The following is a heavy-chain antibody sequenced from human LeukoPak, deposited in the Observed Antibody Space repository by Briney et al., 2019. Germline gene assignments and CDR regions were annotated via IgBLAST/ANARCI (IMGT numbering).Heavy chain of an antibody. CDR2: IYSGGRT. Sequence: GGSLRLSCAASGFTVISNYMYWVRQTPGKGLKCISVIYSGGRTYYADSVKGRFTISRDNSKNMLFLQMNSLRTEDTALYYCARTSGSFAGYFDFWGQGTLVTVSS. V-gene: IGHV3-66*02. J-gene: IGHJ4*02. CDR1: GFTVISNY. D-gene: IGHD1-26*01. CDR3: ARTSGSFAGYFDF.